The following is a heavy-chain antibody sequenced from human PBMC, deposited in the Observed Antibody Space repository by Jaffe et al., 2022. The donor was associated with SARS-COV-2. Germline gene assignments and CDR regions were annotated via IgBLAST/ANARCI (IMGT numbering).Heavy chain of an antibody. CDR2: IIPIFGTA. CDR1: GGTFSSYA. Sequence: QVQLVQSGAEVKKPGSSVKVSCKASGGTFSSYAISWVRQAPGQGLEWMGGIIPIFGTANYAQKFQGRVTITADESTSTAYMELSSLRSEDTAVYYCARPQDGEQWLVPGGSRYYYYYYGMDVWGQGTTVTVSS. D-gene: IGHD6-19*01. J-gene: IGHJ6*02. CDR3: ARPQDGEQWLVPGGSRYYYYYYGMDV. V-gene: IGHV1-69*01.